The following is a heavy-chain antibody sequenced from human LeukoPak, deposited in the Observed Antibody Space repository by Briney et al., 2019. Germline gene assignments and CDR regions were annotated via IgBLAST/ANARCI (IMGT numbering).Heavy chain of an antibody. Sequence: GGSLRLSCAASGFTFSDYYMSRIRQAPGKGLEWVSYINSRDSTIYYAESVKGRFTISRDNAKNSGYLQMNSLRGEDTAVYYCARAGDDFRRRYYRGHWGQGHVV. CDR1: GFTFSDYY. D-gene: IGHD3-3*01. V-gene: IGHV3-11*01. J-gene: IGHJ4*02. CDR2: INSRDSTI. CDR3: ARAGDDFRRRYYRGH.